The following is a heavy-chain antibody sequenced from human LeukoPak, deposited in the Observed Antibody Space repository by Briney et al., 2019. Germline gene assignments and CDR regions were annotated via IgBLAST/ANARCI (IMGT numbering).Heavy chain of an antibody. CDR1: GFTFSDYY. D-gene: IGHD3-22*01. Sequence: GGSLRLSCAASGFTFSDYYTNWFRQVPGKGLEWVSYISRSGTTIHYADSVKGRFSISRDNVRNSLYLQMNSLRAEDTAFYYCARVENYDSSGASDYWGQGTLVTVSS. V-gene: IGHV3-11*01. J-gene: IGHJ4*02. CDR2: ISRSGTTI. CDR3: ARVENYDSSGASDY.